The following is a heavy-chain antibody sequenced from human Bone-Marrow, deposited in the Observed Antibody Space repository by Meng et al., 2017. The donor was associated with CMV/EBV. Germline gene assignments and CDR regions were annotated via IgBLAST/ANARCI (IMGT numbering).Heavy chain of an antibody. J-gene: IGHJ4*02. V-gene: IGHV1-2*02. Sequence: ASVKVSCKASGYTFTGYYMHWVRQAPGQGLEWMGWINPNSGGTNYAQKFQGRVTMTRDTSISTAYMELSRLRSDDTAVYYCAREAMRAYYFDYWGRGTLVTVSS. CDR3: AREAMRAYYFDY. CDR2: INPNSGGT. CDR1: GYTFTGYY. D-gene: IGHD3-16*01.